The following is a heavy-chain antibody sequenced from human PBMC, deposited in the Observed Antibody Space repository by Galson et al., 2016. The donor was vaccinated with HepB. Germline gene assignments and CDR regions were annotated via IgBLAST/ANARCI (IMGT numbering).Heavy chain of an antibody. V-gene: IGHV4-4*02. J-gene: IGHJ3*01. D-gene: IGHD3-3*01. CDR3: ARDLSMGYDFWSGYPDAFDV. CDR2: IYHGVIT. Sequence: ETLSLTCAVSGGSINSTNWWSWVRQPPGKGLEWIGEIYHGVITNYNPSLKSRVTISVDKSKNRFSLELSSVTAADTAVYYCARDLSMGYDFWSGYPDAFDVWGQGTVVTVSS. CDR1: GGSINSTNW.